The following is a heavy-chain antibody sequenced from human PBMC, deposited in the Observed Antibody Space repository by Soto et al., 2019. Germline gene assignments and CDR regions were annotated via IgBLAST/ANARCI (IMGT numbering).Heavy chain of an antibody. CDR2: VHYSGTI. V-gene: IGHV4-31*02. J-gene: IGHJ4*02. D-gene: IGHD2-21*02. Sequence: WTWIRQHPGKGLDWIGHVHYSGTIYYNPSLTSRVTMSVDTSKNQVSLELSSVTVADTAVYYCVRGADRYKCGFWGQGTLVTVSS. CDR3: VRGADRYKCGF.